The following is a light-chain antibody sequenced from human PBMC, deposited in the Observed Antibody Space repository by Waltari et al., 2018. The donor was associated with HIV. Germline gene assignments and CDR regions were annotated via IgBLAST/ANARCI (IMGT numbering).Light chain of an antibody. J-gene: IGKJ3*01. Sequence: IQMTQSPSPLSASVPASVHITCRASQDSTTYLAWFQQKPGKAPKSLIHAASSLQSGVPSRFSGSGSGTDFILTINSLQPEDSATYFCQQYGAYPFTFGPGTKVHIK. CDR2: AAS. V-gene: IGKV1-16*01. CDR1: QDSTTY. CDR3: QQYGAYPFT.